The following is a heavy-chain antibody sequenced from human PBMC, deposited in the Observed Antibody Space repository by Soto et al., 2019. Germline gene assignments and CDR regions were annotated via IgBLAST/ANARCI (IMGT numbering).Heavy chain of an antibody. Sequence: PSETLSLTCAVYGGSFSGYYWSWIRQPPGKGLEWIGEINHSGSTNYNPSLKSRVTISVDTSKNQFSLKLSSVTAADTAVYYCARGRKYYDFWSGYPHHGGFDPWGQGTLVT. CDR3: ARGRKYYDFWSGYPHHGGFDP. CDR1: GGSFSGYY. CDR2: INHSGST. D-gene: IGHD3-3*01. J-gene: IGHJ5*02. V-gene: IGHV4-34*01.